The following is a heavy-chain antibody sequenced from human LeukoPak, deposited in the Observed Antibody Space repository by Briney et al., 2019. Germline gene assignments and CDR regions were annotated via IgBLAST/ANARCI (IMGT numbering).Heavy chain of an antibody. D-gene: IGHD3-22*01. Sequence: QPGGSLRLSCAASGFTFSSYGMSWVRQAPGKGLEWVSSISGSGGSTYYADSVNGRFTISRDNAKNTLYLQMNSLRAEDTPVYYCAKGGVTMIVVVIPAFDLWGQGTMLPVSS. J-gene: IGHJ3*01. V-gene: IGHV3-23*01. CDR3: AKGGVTMIVVVIPAFDL. CDR1: GFTFSSYG. CDR2: ISGSGGST.